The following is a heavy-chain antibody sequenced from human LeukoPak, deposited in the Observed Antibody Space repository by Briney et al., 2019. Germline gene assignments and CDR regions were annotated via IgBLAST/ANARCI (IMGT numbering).Heavy chain of an antibody. J-gene: IGHJ4*02. CDR2: ISGSGGGT. CDR1: GFTFTNYA. Sequence: GGSLRLSCAASGFTFTNYAMSWVRQAPGKGLEWVSGISGSGGGTYYADSVKGRFTISRDNSKNMLYLQMNSLRAEDTAVYYCAKNLGELSFIVDYWGQGALVTVSS. CDR3: AKNLGELSFIVDY. V-gene: IGHV3-23*01. D-gene: IGHD3-16*02.